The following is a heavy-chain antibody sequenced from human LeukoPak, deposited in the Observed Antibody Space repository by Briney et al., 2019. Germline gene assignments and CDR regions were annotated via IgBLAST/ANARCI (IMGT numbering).Heavy chain of an antibody. CDR3: AKGSDSGP. V-gene: IGHV3-30*18. J-gene: IGHJ5*02. CDR2: ISYDGSNK. CDR1: GFTFSSYG. D-gene: IGHD1-26*01. Sequence: GGSLRLSCAASGFTFSSYGMHWVRQAPGKGLEWVAVISYDGSNKYYADSVKGRFTISRDNSKNTLYLQMNSLRAEDTAVYYCAKGSDSGPWGQGTLVTVSS.